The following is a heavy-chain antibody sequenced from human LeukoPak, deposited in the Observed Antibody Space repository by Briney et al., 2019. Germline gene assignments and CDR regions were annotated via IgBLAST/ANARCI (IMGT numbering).Heavy chain of an antibody. D-gene: IGHD3-22*01. J-gene: IGHJ4*02. CDR2: IFPGDSAA. CDR1: GYTFGNYW. V-gene: IGHV5-51*01. Sequence: GEPLKISCKGSGYTFGNYWIAWVRQMPGKGLEWMGIIFPGDSAATYSPSFHGQVTISTDKSIDTAYLQWTGLRASDTAMYYYARLHYYNSIGHSDYWGQGTQVTVSS. CDR3: ARLHYYNSIGHSDY.